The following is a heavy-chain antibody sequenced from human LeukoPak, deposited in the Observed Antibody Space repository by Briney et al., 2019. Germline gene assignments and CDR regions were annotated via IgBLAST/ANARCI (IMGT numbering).Heavy chain of an antibody. CDR2: INPNTGGK. CDR3: ARGGFSISSATWFGP. Sequence: ASVKLSCKASGYTFSDYYIHWVRQAPGQGLEWMGRINPNTGGKNSTQTLQGRVTMTRDTSISTAYMELGRLRADDTAVYYCARGGFSISSATWFGPGGQETRVSVSS. CDR1: GYTFSDYY. D-gene: IGHD6-19*01. J-gene: IGHJ5*02. V-gene: IGHV1-2*06.